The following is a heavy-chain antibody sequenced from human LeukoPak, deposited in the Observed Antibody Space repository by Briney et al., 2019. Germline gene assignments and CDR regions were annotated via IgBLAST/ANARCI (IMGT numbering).Heavy chain of an antibody. J-gene: IGHJ4*02. D-gene: IGHD1-26*01. V-gene: IGHV4-59*01. CDR2: TYHSGTT. CDR3: ARVDSGTYYMPFDY. CDR1: GGSLIPYY. Sequence: SETLSLTCTVSGGSLIPYYWSWIRQPPGKGLEWIGYTYHSGTTNYSPPLKGRATLSVDTSKNQISLRLSSVTAADTAVYFCARVDSGTYYMPFDYWGQGSLVTVSS.